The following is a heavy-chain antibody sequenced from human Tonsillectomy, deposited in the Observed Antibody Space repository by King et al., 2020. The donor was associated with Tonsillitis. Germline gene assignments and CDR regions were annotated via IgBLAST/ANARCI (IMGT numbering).Heavy chain of an antibody. D-gene: IGHD3-10*01. CDR3: ASDVGDGSGSYYRPLKYYDMDV. J-gene: IGHJ6*02. CDR2: IYHSGST. CDR1: GGSISSSNW. Sequence: QLQESGPGLVKPSGTLSLTCAVSGGSISSSNWWTWVRQPPGKGLEWIGEIYHSGSTNYNPSLKSRVTISVDKSKNQFSLKLSSVTAADTAVYYCASDVGDGSGSYYRPLKYYDMDVWGQGTTVTVSS. V-gene: IGHV4-4*02.